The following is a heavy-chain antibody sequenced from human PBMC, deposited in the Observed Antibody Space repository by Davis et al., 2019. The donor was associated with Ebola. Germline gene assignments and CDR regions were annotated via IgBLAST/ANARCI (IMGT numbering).Heavy chain of an antibody. D-gene: IGHD1-1*01. CDR1: GGSFSGYY. CDR3: ARQRSATDNWFDP. Sequence: SETLSLTCAVYGGSFSGYYWSWIRQPPGKGLEWIGSISYIGNTNYNPSLKSRLTIDTSQNHFSLRLRSVTAADTAVYYCARQRSATDNWFDPWGHGTLVTVSS. CDR2: ISYIGNT. J-gene: IGHJ5*02. V-gene: IGHV4-34*01.